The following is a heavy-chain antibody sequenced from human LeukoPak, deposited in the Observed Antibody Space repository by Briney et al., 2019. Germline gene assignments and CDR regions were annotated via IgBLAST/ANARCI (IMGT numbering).Heavy chain of an antibody. V-gene: IGHV3-23*01. Sequence: GGSLRLSCAASGFTFSSYAMSWVRQAPGKGLEWVSTISGSGGSTYYADTVKGRFTISRDNSKNTLYLQMNSLRAEDTAVYYCARLGYCSSTSCYTGGYSYGPYWYFDLWGRGTLVTVSS. D-gene: IGHD2-2*02. CDR2: ISGSGGST. CDR1: GFTFSSYA. CDR3: ARLGYCSSTSCYTGGYSYGPYWYFDL. J-gene: IGHJ2*01.